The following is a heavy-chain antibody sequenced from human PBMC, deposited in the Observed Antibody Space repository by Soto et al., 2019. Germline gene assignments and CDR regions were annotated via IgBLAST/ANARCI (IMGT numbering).Heavy chain of an antibody. Sequence: PSETLSLTCTVSGGSISSYYWSWIRQPPGKGLEWIGYIYFRGSTNYNPSLKSRVTISVDTSKNQFSLKLNSATAADTAMYYCGRERGFTGGYDYGGQGTLVT. D-gene: IGHD1-1*01. V-gene: IGHV4-59*01. CDR2: IYFRGST. CDR1: GGSISSYY. CDR3: GRERGFTGGYDY. J-gene: IGHJ4*02.